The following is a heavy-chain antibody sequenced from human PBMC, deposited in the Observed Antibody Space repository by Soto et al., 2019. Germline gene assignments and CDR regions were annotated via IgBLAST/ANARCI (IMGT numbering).Heavy chain of an antibody. CDR2: IIPILGIA. V-gene: IGHV1-69*08. CDR1: GGTFSSYT. D-gene: IGHD6-19*01. CDR3: ARDTGIAVAGLGSQFDY. J-gene: IGHJ4*02. Sequence: QVQLVQSGAEVKKPGSSVKVSCKASGGTFSSYTISWVRQAPGQGLEWMGRIIPILGIANYAQKFQGRVTITAAKSTSTAYMELSSLRSEDTAVYYCARDTGIAVAGLGSQFDYWGQGTLVTVSS.